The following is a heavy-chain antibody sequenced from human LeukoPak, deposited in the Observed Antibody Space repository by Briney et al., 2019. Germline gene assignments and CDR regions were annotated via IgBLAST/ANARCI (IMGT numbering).Heavy chain of an antibody. CDR3: ARDSGLGYSGYDLAW. Sequence: ASLKVSCKASGYTFTGYYMSWVRQAPGQGLEWMGWINPNSGDTNYAQKFQGRGTMTRDTSIRTAYMELSRLRSDDTAVYYCARDSGLGYSGYDLAWWGQGTLVTVSS. V-gene: IGHV1-2*02. CDR2: INPNSGDT. J-gene: IGHJ4*02. CDR1: GYTFTGYY. D-gene: IGHD5-12*01.